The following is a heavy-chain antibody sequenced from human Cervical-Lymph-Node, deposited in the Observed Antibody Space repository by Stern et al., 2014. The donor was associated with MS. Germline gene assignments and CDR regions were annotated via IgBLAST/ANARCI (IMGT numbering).Heavy chain of an antibody. CDR1: GYSLTDLS. Sequence: QVQLVQSGAELEKPGASVKVSCKVSGYSLTDLSMHWVRQPPGKGLEWMGGFDPDDAETIYAQQFEGRLTMTEDTSADTAYMELSSLRSEDTAVYYCVRYGDYVDAFDMWGQGTMVTVSS. CDR2: FDPDDAET. D-gene: IGHD4-17*01. J-gene: IGHJ3*02. CDR3: VRYGDYVDAFDM. V-gene: IGHV1-24*01.